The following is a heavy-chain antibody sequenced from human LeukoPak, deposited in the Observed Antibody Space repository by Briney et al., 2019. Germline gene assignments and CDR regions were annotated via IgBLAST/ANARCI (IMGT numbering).Heavy chain of an antibody. V-gene: IGHV3-23*01. J-gene: IGHJ4*02. CDR1: GFPLSSYA. CDR3: AKGLPMVRGVSYYFDY. CDR2: ISGSGGST. D-gene: IGHD3-10*01. Sequence: PGGSLRLSCAASGFPLSSYAMSWVRQAPGKGLEWVSAISGSGGSTYYADSVKGRFTISRDNSKNTLYLQMNSLRAEDTAVYYCAKGLPMVRGVSYYFDYWGQGTLVTVSS.